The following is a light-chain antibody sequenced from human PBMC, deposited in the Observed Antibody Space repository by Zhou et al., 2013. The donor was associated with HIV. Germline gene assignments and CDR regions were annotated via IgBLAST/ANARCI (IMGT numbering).Light chain of an antibody. Sequence: DIQMTQSPSTLSAVVGDRVTITCRASQSVSSWLAWYQQKPGKAPKLLIYRASSLESGVPSRFSGSGSGTEFTLTISSLQPDDFATYYCQHYNSYSYTFGQGTKLEIK. J-gene: IGKJ2*01. CDR3: QHYNSYSYT. V-gene: IGKV1-5*03. CDR2: RAS. CDR1: QSVSSW.